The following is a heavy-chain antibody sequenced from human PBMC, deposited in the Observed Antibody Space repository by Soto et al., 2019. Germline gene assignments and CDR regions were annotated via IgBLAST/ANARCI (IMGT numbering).Heavy chain of an antibody. CDR1: GFTVSSNY. J-gene: IGHJ3*02. V-gene: IGHV3-66*01. Sequence: GGSLRLSCAASGFTVSSNYMSWVRQAPGKGLEWVSVIYSGGRTYYADSVKGRFTISSDNSKNTLYLQMNSLRAEDTAVYYCASRTDMTPDAFDIWGQGTMVTVSS. CDR3: ASRTDMTPDAFDI. CDR2: IYSGGRT.